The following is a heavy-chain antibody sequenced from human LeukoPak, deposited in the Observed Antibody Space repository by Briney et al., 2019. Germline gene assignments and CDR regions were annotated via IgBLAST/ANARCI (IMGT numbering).Heavy chain of an antibody. CDR3: TGRWDSSGYFLPLDY. V-gene: IGHV3-73*01. J-gene: IGHJ4*02. D-gene: IGHD3-22*01. CDR1: GFTFSGSA. CDR2: IRSKANSYAT. Sequence: GGSLRLSCAASGFTFSGSAMHWVRQASGRGLEWVGRIRSKANSYATAYAASVKGRFTISRDDSKNTAYLQMNSLKTEDTAVYYCTGRWDSSGYFLPLDYWGQGTLVTVSS.